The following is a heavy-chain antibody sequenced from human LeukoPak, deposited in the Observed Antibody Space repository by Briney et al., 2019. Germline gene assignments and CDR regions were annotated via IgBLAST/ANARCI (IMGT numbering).Heavy chain of an antibody. CDR3: AREGIVGAKDAFDI. CDR2: IYTSGST. J-gene: IGHJ3*02. D-gene: IGHD1-26*01. CDR1: GGSISSYY. Sequence: PSETLSLTCTVSGGSISSYYWSWIRQPAGKGLEWIGRIYTSGSTNYNPSLKSRVTMSVDTSKNQFPLKLSSVTAAGTAVYYCAREGIVGAKDAFDIWGQGTMVTVSS. V-gene: IGHV4-4*07.